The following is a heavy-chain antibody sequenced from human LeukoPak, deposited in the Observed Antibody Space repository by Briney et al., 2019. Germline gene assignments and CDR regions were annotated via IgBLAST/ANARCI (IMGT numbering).Heavy chain of an antibody. D-gene: IGHD6-19*01. CDR3: SIIAVAGTSTVY. CDR2: IRYDGSNK. V-gene: IGHV3-30*02. CDR1: GFTFSSYG. J-gene: IGHJ4*02. Sequence: GGSLRLSCAASGFTFSSYGMHWVRQAPGKGLEWGAFIRYDGSNKYYADSVKGRFTISRDNSKNTLYLQMNSLRAEDTAVYYCSIIAVAGTSTVYWGQGTLVTVSS.